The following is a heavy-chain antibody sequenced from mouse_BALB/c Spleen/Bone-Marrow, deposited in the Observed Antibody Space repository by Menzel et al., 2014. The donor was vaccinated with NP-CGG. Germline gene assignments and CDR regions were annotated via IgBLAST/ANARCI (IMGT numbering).Heavy chain of an antibody. Sequence: VKLVESGPGLVAPSQSLSIPCTVSGFSLTSYGVHWVRQPPGKGLEWLGVIWAGGSTNYNSALMSRLSISKDNSKSXVFLKMNSLQTDDTAMYYCARGYYYGSTYYYAMDYWGQGTSVTVSS. J-gene: IGHJ4*01. CDR1: GFSLTSYG. D-gene: IGHD1-1*01. CDR2: IWAGGST. V-gene: IGHV2-9*02. CDR3: ARGYYYGSTYYYAMDY.